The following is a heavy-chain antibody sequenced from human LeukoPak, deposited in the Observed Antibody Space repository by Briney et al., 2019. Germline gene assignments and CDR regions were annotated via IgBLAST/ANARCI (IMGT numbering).Heavy chain of an antibody. CDR1: GYSISSGYY. D-gene: IGHD1-26*01. CDR3: ARRRERRRTDRFDYFDY. Sequence: SETLSLTCTVSGYSISSGYYWGWIRQPPGKGLEWIGSGSTYYNPSLKSRITISLDTSKNQFSLKLSSVTAADTAVYYCARRRERRRTDRFDYFDYWGQGALVAVSS. V-gene: IGHV4-38-2*02. CDR2: SGST. J-gene: IGHJ4*02.